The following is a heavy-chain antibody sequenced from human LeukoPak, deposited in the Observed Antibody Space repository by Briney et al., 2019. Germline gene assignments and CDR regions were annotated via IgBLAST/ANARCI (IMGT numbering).Heavy chain of an antibody. CDR1: GGSISSSNW. D-gene: IGHD4-23*01. J-gene: IGHJ4*02. CDR2: IYHSGST. Sequence: SETLSLTCAVSGGSISSSNWWSWVRQPPGKGLEWIGEIYHSGSTNYNPSLKSRVTISVDKSKNQFSLKLSSVTAADTAVYYCARARNDYGGPSYFDYWGQGTLVTVSS. V-gene: IGHV4-4*02. CDR3: ARARNDYGGPSYFDY.